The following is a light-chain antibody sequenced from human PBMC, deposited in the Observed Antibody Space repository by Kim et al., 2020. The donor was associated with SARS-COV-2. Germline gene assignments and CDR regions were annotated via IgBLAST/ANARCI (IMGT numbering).Light chain of an antibody. Sequence: DIQMTQSPSTLSASVGDRVTITCRASQNIDNWLAWYQQRPGKAPTLLISKASSLESGVPARFSGSGSGTEFTLTINSLQADDFATYYCQHFSAYPWTFGQGTKVDIK. CDR1: QNIDNW. V-gene: IGKV1-5*03. CDR2: KAS. J-gene: IGKJ1*01. CDR3: QHFSAYPWT.